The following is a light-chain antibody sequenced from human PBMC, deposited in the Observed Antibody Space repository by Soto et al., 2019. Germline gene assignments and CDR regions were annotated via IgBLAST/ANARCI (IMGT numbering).Light chain of an antibody. CDR1: SSNIGSNT. Sequence: QSVLTQPPSASGTPGQRVTISCSGSSSNIGSNTVNWYQQIPGTAPKLLIYSNNQRPSGVPDRFSGSKSGTSASLAISGLQSEDEADYYCAAWDARLNGYVFGTGTKLTVL. CDR3: AAWDARLNGYV. J-gene: IGLJ1*01. CDR2: SNN. V-gene: IGLV1-44*01.